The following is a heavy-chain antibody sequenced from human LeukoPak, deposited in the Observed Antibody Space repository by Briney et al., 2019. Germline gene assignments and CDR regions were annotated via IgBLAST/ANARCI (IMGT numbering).Heavy chain of an antibody. D-gene: IGHD3-10*01. V-gene: IGHV3-11*06. CDR3: ARSPRIGELLDY. CDR2: ISTSSSYT. Sequence: LSLTCAVYGGSFSGYYWSWIRQPPGKGLEWVSYISTSSSYTNYADSVKGRFTISRDNAKNSLYLQMNSLRAEDTAVYYCARSPRIGELLDYWGQGTLVTVSS. CDR1: GGSFSGYY. J-gene: IGHJ4*02.